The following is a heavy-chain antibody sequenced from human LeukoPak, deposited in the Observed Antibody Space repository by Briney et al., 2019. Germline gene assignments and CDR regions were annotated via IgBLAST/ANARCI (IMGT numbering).Heavy chain of an antibody. Sequence: ASVKVTCKASGYTFTGYYMHWVGQAPGQGLEWMGWINPNSDGTNYAQKFQGRVTMTRDTSISTAYMELSRLRSDDTAVYYCARDSWDFWSGYYPFDYWGQGTLVTVSS. J-gene: IGHJ4*02. CDR2: INPNSDGT. CDR3: ARDSWDFWSGYYPFDY. CDR1: GYTFTGYY. D-gene: IGHD3-3*01. V-gene: IGHV1-2*02.